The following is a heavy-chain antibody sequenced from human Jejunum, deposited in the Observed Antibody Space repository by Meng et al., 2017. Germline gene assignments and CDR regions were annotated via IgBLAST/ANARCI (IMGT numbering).Heavy chain of an antibody. Sequence: GGSLRPSCAASGFGFHTYWMSWVRQSPGKGLEWVANIKQDGSEEYYVDSVKGRFTISRDNAKQSLYLQMNSLRVEDTAVFYCARSLVPWYGYYGLDVWGQGTTVTVSS. CDR1: GFGFHTYW. J-gene: IGHJ6*02. CDR2: IKQDGSEE. V-gene: IGHV3-7*01. D-gene: IGHD3-10*01. CDR3: ARSLVPWYGYYGLDV.